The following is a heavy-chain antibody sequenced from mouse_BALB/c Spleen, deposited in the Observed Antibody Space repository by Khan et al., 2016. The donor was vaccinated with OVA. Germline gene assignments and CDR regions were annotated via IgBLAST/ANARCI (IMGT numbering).Heavy chain of an antibody. CDR2: INPHIGET. V-gene: IGHV1-20*02. CDR1: GYSFTGYF. J-gene: IGHJ2*01. D-gene: IGHD1-1*01. CDR3: ARKNGSDFDY. Sequence: VQLQQSGPELVKPGASVKISCKASGYSFTGYFMNWVMQSHGKSLEWIGRINPHIGETFYNQKFVGKATLTVDESSSTAHMELRSLASEDSAVYFCARKNGSDFDYWGQGTTLTASS.